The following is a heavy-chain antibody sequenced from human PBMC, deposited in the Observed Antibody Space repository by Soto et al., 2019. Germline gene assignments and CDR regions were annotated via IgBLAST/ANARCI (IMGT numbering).Heavy chain of an antibody. CDR1: GYTFTSYY. CDR3: ARDGIVVVPAASGSYYYMDV. V-gene: IGHV1-46*03. Sequence: ASVKVSCKASGYTFTSYYMHWVRQAPGQGLEWMGIINPSGGSTSYAQKFQGRVTMTRDTSTSTVYMELSSLRSEDTAVYYCARDGIVVVPAASGSYYYMDVWGKGTTVTVSS. J-gene: IGHJ6*03. CDR2: INPSGGST. D-gene: IGHD2-2*01.